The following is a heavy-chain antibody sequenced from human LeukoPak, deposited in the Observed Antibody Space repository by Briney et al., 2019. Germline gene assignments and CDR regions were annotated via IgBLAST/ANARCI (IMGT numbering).Heavy chain of an antibody. V-gene: IGHV4-59*08. CDR2: IYYSGST. D-gene: IGHD2-2*01. CDR1: GGSISSYY. CDR3: ARGTHCSSTSCSPWGVDWFDP. Sequence: SETLSLTCTVSGGSISSYYWSWIRQPPGKGLEWIGYIYYSGSTNYNPSLKSRVTISVDTSKNQFSLKLSSVTATDTAVYYCARGTHCSSTSCSPWGVDWFDPWGQGTLVTVSS. J-gene: IGHJ5*02.